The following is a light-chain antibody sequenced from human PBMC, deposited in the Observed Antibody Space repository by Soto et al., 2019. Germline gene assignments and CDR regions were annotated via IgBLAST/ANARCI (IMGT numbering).Light chain of an antibody. CDR1: QRLLHSNGYHF. CDR3: MQALQTPYT. J-gene: IGKJ2*01. CDR2: LGS. V-gene: IGKV2-28*01. Sequence: EIVMTQSPPSLPVTPGEPASISCRSSQRLLHSNGYHFLDWYLQKPGQPPQLLIYLGSYRASGVPDRVRGSGAGTDFTLEISRVEAEDVGVYYCMQALQTPYTFGQGTKLEIK.